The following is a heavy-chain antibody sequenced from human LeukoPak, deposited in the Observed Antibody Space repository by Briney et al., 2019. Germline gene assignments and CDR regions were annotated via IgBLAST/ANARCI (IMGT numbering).Heavy chain of an antibody. J-gene: IGHJ6*03. CDR1: GGTFSSYA. V-gene: IGHV1-69*06. CDR3: ARGHLLGYMDV. CDR2: IIPIFGTA. Sequence: SVKVSCKASGGTFSSYAISWVRQAPGPGLEWMGRIIPIFGTANYAQKFQGRVTITADKSTSTAYMELSSLRSEDTAVYYCARGHLLGYMDVWGKGTTVTVSS.